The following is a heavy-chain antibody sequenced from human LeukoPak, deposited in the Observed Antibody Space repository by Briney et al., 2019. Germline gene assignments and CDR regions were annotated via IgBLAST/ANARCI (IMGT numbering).Heavy chain of an antibody. D-gene: IGHD3-22*01. J-gene: IGHJ4*02. CDR1: GYSFTSYW. CDR3: ARRVSSFGEDYYDSSGYPGGSYYFDY. V-gene: IGHV5-51*01. Sequence: GESLKISCKGSGYSFTSYWIGWVRQMPGKGLEWMGIIYPGDSDTRYSPSFQGQVTISADKSISTAYLQWSSLKASDTAMYYCARRVSSFGEDYYDSSGYPGGSYYFDYWGQGTLVTVSS. CDR2: IYPGDSDT.